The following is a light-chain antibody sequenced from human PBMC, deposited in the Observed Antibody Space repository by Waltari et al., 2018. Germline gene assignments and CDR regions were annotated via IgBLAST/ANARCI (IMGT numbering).Light chain of an antibody. V-gene: IGKV1D-16*01. CDR2: KAS. CDR3: LQYSSSPFT. Sequence: DIQMTQSPSSLSASVGDTVTITCRASQILSSWLAWYQQTPGKAPKLLIYKASSLQSGVPSRFSGSGSGTEFTLTISSLQPEDFATYYCLQYSSSPFTFGPGTKLDIK. J-gene: IGKJ3*01. CDR1: QILSSW.